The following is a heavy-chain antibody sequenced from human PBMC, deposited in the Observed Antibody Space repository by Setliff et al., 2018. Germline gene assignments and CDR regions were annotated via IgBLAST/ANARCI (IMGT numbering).Heavy chain of an antibody. CDR1: GYSFTDFY. Sequence: ASVKVSCKTSGYSFTDFYIHWVRHAPGHGLEWLGRLNPRTGGTNLPQIFQGRVTMTRDTSMKTAFLEMSGLTSDDTAIFYCAKGGGRLSISQSYFHMDVWGAGTTVTVSS. D-gene: IGHD3-16*01. V-gene: IGHV1-2*06. J-gene: IGHJ6*03. CDR3: AKGGGRLSISQSYFHMDV. CDR2: LNPRTGGT.